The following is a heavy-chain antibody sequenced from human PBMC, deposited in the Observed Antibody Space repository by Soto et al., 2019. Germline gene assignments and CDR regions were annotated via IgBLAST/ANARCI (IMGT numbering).Heavy chain of an antibody. CDR3: AKAVCSGGSCDFDY. D-gene: IGHD2-15*01. J-gene: IGHJ4*02. CDR1: GFTLSSYA. V-gene: IGHV3-23*01. Sequence: GSLRLSCAASGFTLSSYAMSWVRQAPGKGLEWVSAISGSGGSTYYADSVKGRFTISRDNSKNTLYLQMNSLRAEDTAVYYCAKAVCSGGSCDFDYWGQGTLVTVSS. CDR2: ISGSGGST.